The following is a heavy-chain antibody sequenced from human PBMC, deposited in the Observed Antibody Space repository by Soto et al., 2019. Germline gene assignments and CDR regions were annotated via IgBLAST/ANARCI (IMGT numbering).Heavy chain of an antibody. V-gene: IGHV3-23*01. CDR2: MTGSGGDI. Sequence: PGGSLRLSCAASEFSVSRYAMMWVRQPPGKGQEWVAGMTGSGGDIRYADPVKGRFTISKDNSKNTLYLQMNSLRAEDTAIYYCAKDAVYGDGLWLAGNWGQGTLVTVSS. CDR1: EFSVSRYA. J-gene: IGHJ4*02. CDR3: AKDAVYGDGLWLAGN. D-gene: IGHD2-21*02.